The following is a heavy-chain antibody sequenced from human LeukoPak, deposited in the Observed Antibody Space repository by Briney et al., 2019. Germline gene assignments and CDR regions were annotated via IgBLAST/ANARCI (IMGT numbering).Heavy chain of an antibody. J-gene: IGHJ4*02. Sequence: GSLRLSCAASGFTFSSYWMSWIRQPAGKGLEWIGRIYTSGSTNYSPSLKSRVTMSVDTSKNQFSLKLSSVTAADTAVYYCARDSYDFWSGYSMKYFDYWGQGTLVTVSS. CDR2: IYTSGST. V-gene: IGHV4-4*07. D-gene: IGHD3-3*01. CDR1: GFTFSSYW. CDR3: ARDSYDFWSGYSMKYFDY.